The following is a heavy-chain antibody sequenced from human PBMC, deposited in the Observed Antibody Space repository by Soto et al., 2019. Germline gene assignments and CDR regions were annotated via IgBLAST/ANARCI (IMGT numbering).Heavy chain of an antibody. D-gene: IGHD6-19*01. Sequence: QVQLVQSGAEVKKPGASVKVSCQASGYTFTNYAIHGVRQGPGQRSEWMGWINAGNAKTKYSQKFQGRVTISRDTSASTAYMERTTLRSEDTAFYDCERDGSVAGKANFDYWGQGTLVTVSS. CDR2: INAGNAKT. CDR1: GYTFTNYA. CDR3: ERDGSVAGKANFDY. V-gene: IGHV1-3*01. J-gene: IGHJ4*02.